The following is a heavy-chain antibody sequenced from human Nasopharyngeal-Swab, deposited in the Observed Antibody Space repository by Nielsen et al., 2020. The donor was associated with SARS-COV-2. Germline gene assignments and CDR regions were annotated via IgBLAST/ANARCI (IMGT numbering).Heavy chain of an antibody. Sequence: GGSLRPSCAASGFTFSNAWMSWVRQAPGKGLEWVGRIKRKTDGGTTDYAAPVKGRFTISRDDSKNTLYLQMNSLKTEDTAVYYCTTDRNYDYVWGSYRYEGYWGQGTLVTVSS. J-gene: IGHJ4*02. CDR3: TTDRNYDYVWGSYRYEGY. V-gene: IGHV3-15*01. CDR1: GFTFSNAW. D-gene: IGHD3-16*02. CDR2: IKRKTDGGTT.